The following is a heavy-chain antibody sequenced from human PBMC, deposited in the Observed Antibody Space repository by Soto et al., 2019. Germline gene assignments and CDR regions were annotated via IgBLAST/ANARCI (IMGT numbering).Heavy chain of an antibody. CDR3: ARVGSSCHSGGGYYYYGLGV. CDR2: IYYSGST. Sequence: QVRLQESGPGLVKPSETLSLSCLVSGDSVGNGPYYWSWIRQSPGEGLEWIAYIYYSGSTNVNPSLGSPVNISIDMSKNQFFLELRSVTAADAAVYFCARVGSSCHSGGGYYYYGLGVWGQGTTVAISS. J-gene: IGHJ6*02. D-gene: IGHD1-26*01. CDR1: GDSVGNGPYY. V-gene: IGHV4-61*01.